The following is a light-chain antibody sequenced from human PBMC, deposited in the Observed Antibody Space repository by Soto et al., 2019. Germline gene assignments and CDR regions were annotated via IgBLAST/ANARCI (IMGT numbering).Light chain of an antibody. V-gene: IGLV2-14*01. J-gene: IGLJ1*01. Sequence: QSVLTQPASVSGSPGQSITISCTGTSSDIGGYHYVSWYQQHPGKAPKLMIYDVRNRPPGVSNRFSGSKSGNTASLTISGLQAEDEADYYCSSYTSSSTLCVFGTGTKLTVL. CDR3: SSYTSSSTLCV. CDR1: SSDIGGYHY. CDR2: DVR.